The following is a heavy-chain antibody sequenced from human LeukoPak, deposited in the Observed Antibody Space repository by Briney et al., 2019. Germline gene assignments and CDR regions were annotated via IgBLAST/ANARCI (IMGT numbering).Heavy chain of an antibody. CDR1: GVSIGSQY. CDR2: MLYNARS. J-gene: IGHJ4*02. V-gene: IGHV4-59*11. CDR3: ARDEGEHNY. Sequence: SETLSLTCTVSGVSIGSQYWSWIRQTPGKGLEWIGYMLYNARSDYNPSLKGRVSISVDTSKNQFSLKLSSVTEADTAVYYCARDEGEHNYWGQGILVTVSS. D-gene: IGHD3-16*01.